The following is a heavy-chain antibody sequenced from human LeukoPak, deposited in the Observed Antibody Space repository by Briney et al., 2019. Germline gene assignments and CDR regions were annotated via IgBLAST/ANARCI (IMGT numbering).Heavy chain of an antibody. J-gene: IGHJ6*03. CDR2: IYYSGST. CDR1: GGSISSNNYY. V-gene: IGHV4-39*01. CDR3: ARHPFNYYYNMDV. Sequence: SETLSLTCTVSGGSISSNNYYWGWLRQPPGMGLEWIATIYYSGSTYYNPSLKSRVTISVDTSKNQFSLKLSSVTAADTAVYYCARHPFNYYYNMDVWGKGTTVTVSS.